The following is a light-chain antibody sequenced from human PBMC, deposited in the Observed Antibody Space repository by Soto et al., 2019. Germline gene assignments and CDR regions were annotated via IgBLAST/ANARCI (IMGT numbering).Light chain of an antibody. CDR1: ASVRNNY. V-gene: IGKV3-20*01. J-gene: IGKJ2*01. CDR3: HHYGYGADT. Sequence: ELVLTQSPGTLSLSPGERATLSCRASASVRNNYLAWYQQHPGQAPRLLIFGASSRATGIPDRFTGSGSGADFSLTISRLEPEDSAVYFCHHYGYGADTFGQGTKLEIK. CDR2: GAS.